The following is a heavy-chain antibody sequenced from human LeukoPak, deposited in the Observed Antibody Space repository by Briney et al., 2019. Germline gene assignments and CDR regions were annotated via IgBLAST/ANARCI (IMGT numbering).Heavy chain of an antibody. D-gene: IGHD1-26*01. CDR3: ARVGSVVGAALDY. J-gene: IGHJ4*02. Sequence: ASVKVSRKASGGTFSSYAISWVRQAPGQGLEWMGRIIPILGIANYAQKFQGRVTITADKSTSTAYMELSSLRSEDTAVYYCARVGSVVGAALDYWGQGTLVTVSS. CDR2: IIPILGIA. CDR1: GGTFSSYA. V-gene: IGHV1-69*04.